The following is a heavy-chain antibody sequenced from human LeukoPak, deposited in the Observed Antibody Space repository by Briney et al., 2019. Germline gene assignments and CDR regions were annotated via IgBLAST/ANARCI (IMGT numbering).Heavy chain of an antibody. CDR1: GYTFTGYY. CDR2: INPNSGGT. J-gene: IGHJ4*02. Sequence: ASVKVSCKASGYTFTGYYMHWVRQAPGQGLEWMGWINPNSGGTNYAQKFQGRVTMTRDTSTSTAYMELSRLRSDDTAVSYCARSPSVVGATLDYWGQGTLVTVSS. V-gene: IGHV1-2*02. D-gene: IGHD1-26*01. CDR3: ARSPSVVGATLDY.